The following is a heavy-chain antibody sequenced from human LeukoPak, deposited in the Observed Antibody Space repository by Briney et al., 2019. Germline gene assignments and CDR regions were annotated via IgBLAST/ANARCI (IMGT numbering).Heavy chain of an antibody. D-gene: IGHD3-9*01. Sequence: PSETLSLTCTVSGGSISNSSYYWGWIRQPPGKGLEWIGSIYYSGSTYYNPSLKSRVTISVDTSKNQFSLKLSSVTAADTAVYYCAREGYDILTGDYWGQGTLVTVSS. CDR3: AREGYDILTGDY. J-gene: IGHJ4*02. V-gene: IGHV4-39*07. CDR1: GGSISNSSYY. CDR2: IYYSGST.